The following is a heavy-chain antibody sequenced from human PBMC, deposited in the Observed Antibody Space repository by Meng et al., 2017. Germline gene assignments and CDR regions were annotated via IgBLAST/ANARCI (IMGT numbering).Heavy chain of an antibody. J-gene: IGHJ4*02. CDR1: GGSVGSGNYD. V-gene: IGHV4-61*01. D-gene: IGHD4-17*01. Sequence: APLRESGPGVGRPSGTLSLTCTVSGGSVGSGNYDWSWIRQPPGKGLEWIGYIVYSGSTTYNPSLKTRVTISVDTSKNQFSLKLTSVTAADTAVYFCARDVGGDYETLFDYWGQGTLVTVSS. CDR2: IVYSGST. CDR3: ARDVGGDYETLFDY.